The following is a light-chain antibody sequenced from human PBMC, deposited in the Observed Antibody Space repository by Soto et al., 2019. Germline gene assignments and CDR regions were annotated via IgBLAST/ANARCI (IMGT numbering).Light chain of an antibody. CDR3: QQYNSYAWT. Sequence: DIQMTQSPSTLSASVGDRVTITCRASQSISSWLAWYRQKPGKAPKLLIYDASSLESGVPSRFSGSGSGTEFTLTISSLQPDDFATYYCQQYNSYAWTFVQGTKVDIK. CDR2: DAS. J-gene: IGKJ1*01. CDR1: QSISSW. V-gene: IGKV1-5*01.